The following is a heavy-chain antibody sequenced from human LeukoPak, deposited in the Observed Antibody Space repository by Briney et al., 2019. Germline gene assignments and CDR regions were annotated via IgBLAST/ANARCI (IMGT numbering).Heavy chain of an antibody. CDR3: ARDPRGYYMDV. Sequence: PSETLSLTCTVSGGSISSYYWSWIRQPPGKGLEWIGYIYYSGSTNYNPSLKSRVTISVDTSKNQFSLKLTSVTAADTAVYYCARDPRGYYMDVWGKGTTVTVSS. CDR2: IYYSGST. J-gene: IGHJ6*03. V-gene: IGHV4-59*12. CDR1: GGSISSYY.